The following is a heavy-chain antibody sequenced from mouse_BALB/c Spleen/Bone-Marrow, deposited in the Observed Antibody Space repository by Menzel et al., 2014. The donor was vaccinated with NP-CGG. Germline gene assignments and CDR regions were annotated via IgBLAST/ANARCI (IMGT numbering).Heavy chain of an antibody. CDR1: GYTFSSYW. V-gene: IGHV1-9*01. Sequence: VQLQQSGAELMKPGASVKISCKATGYTFSSYWIEWVKQRPGHGLEWIGEILPGRGSTNYNEKFKGKATFTADTSSNTAYMQLSSLTSKDSAVYYCARCYRYDYWGQGTTLTVSS. J-gene: IGHJ2*01. D-gene: IGHD2-14*01. CDR3: ARCYRYDY. CDR2: ILPGRGST.